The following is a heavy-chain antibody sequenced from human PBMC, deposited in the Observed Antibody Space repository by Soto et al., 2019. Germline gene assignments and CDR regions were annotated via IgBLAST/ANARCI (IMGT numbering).Heavy chain of an antibody. CDR1: GFTFSSYA. CDR2: ITYSDVRT. Sequence: GSLRLSCAASGFTFSSYAMSWVRQAPGKGLEWVSAITYSDVRTYYADSVKGRFTISRDDSRNTVYLQMNSLRAEDTAVYYCAKETGPEDYWGPGTQVTVSS. J-gene: IGHJ4*02. V-gene: IGHV3-23*01. CDR3: AKETGPEDY.